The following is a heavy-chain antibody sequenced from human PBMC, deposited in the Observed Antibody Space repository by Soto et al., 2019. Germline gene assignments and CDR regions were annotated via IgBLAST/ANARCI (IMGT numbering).Heavy chain of an antibody. CDR3: ARLGYYDETSFDQ. D-gene: IGHD3-22*01. J-gene: IGHJ4*02. V-gene: IGHV4-30-4*01. CDR1: GGSMSGGDYY. Sequence: PSETLSLTCTVSGGSMSGGDYYWSWIRQPPGKGLEWIGFIYHTGSTYYSPSLKNRVAISVDTSKNQFSLKLSSVTAADTAVYYCARLGYYDETSFDQWGQGTQVTVSS. CDR2: IYHTGST.